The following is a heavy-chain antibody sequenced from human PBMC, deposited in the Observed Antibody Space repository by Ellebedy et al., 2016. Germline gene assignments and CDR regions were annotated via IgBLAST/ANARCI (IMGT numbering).Heavy chain of an antibody. CDR1: GFLFNSYV. Sequence: GGSLRLSXAASGFLFNSYVINWVRQAPGKGLEWVAVISYDGSKRYYADSVKGRVTISRDNSKNTVYLQMNSLRAEDTAVYYCARGDSSSWYSFDYWGQGTLVTVSS. CDR3: ARGDSSSWYSFDY. CDR2: ISYDGSKR. V-gene: IGHV3-30-3*01. J-gene: IGHJ4*02. D-gene: IGHD6-13*01.